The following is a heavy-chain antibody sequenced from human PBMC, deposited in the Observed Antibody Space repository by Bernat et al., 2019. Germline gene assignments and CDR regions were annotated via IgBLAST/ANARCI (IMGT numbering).Heavy chain of an antibody. CDR3: ARMGNTYGQYNWSDP. CDR2: IKQDGSEK. Sequence: EVQLVESGGGLVQPGGSLRLSCAASGFTFDIYWMSWVRQAPGKGLEWVANIKQDGSEKHYVDSVKGRFTISRDNAKNLVYLHMHSLRGEDTAVYYCARMGNTYGQYNWSDPWGQGTLVTVAS. CDR1: GFTFDIYW. V-gene: IGHV3-7*01. J-gene: IGHJ5*02. D-gene: IGHD2-8*01.